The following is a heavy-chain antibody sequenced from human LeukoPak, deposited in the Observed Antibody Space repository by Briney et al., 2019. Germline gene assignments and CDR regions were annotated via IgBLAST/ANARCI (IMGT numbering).Heavy chain of an antibody. J-gene: IGHJ4*02. Sequence: PSETLSLTCTVSGGSISSSSYYWGWIRQPPGKGLEWIGSIYYSGSTNYNPSLKSRVTISVDTSKNQFSLKLSSVTAADTAVYYCARASYYYGSGIDYWGQGTLVTVSS. V-gene: IGHV4-39*07. CDR1: GGSISSSSYY. CDR2: IYYSGST. D-gene: IGHD3-10*01. CDR3: ARASYYYGSGIDY.